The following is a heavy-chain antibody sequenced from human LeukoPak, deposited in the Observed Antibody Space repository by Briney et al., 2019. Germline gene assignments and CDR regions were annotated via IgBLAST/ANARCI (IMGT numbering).Heavy chain of an antibody. V-gene: IGHV3-23*01. Sequence: GGSLRLPCAASGFTFSSYAMSWVRQAPGKGLEWVSAISGSGGSTYYADSVKGRFTISRDNSKNTLYLQMNSLRAEDTAVYYCAKARYRDYGDYAGDAFDIWGQGTMDTVSS. CDR2: ISGSGGST. CDR1: GFTFSSYA. CDR3: AKARYRDYGDYAGDAFDI. J-gene: IGHJ3*02. D-gene: IGHD4-17*01.